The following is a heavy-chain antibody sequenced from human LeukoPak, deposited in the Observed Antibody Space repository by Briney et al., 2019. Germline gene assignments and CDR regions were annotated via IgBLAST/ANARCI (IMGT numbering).Heavy chain of an antibody. J-gene: IGHJ4*02. CDR2: IYSSGTT. V-gene: IGHV4-4*07. CDR3: ARNVRGGSTYLDY. Sequence: SETLSLTCTVSGVSISNYFWSWIRQSAGEGLEWIGRIYSSGTTNYNPSLKSRVTMSVDTSKNQFSLKLSSVTAADTAVYYCARNVRGGSTYLDYWGQGTLVTVSS. CDR1: GVSISNYF. D-gene: IGHD3-10*02.